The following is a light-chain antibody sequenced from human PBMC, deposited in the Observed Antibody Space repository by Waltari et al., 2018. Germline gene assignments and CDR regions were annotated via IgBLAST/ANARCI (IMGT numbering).Light chain of an antibody. CDR3: QHYVSLPVT. Sequence: EFVLTQSPGTLSLPPGERATLSCRASKSFTRYLAWYQHRPGQAPRLLIYDASTRAAGVADRCSGSGSGTDFSLTISRLEPEDFAVYYCQHYVSLPVTFGQGTRVEIK. CDR1: KSFTRY. J-gene: IGKJ1*01. CDR2: DAS. V-gene: IGKV3-20*01.